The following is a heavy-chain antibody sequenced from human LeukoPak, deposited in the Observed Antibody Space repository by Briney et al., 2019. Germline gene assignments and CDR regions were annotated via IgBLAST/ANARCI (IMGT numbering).Heavy chain of an antibody. D-gene: IGHD2-21*02. V-gene: IGHV4-39*07. Sequence: PGGSLRLSCAASGFTFSSYWMSWVRQAPGKGLEWIGSIYYSGSTYYNPSLKSRVTISVGTSKNQFSLKLSSVTAADTAVYYCARLAYCGGDCYSEFRGRTTFDYWGQGTLVTVSS. J-gene: IGHJ4*02. CDR3: ARLAYCGGDCYSEFRGRTTFDY. CDR2: IYYSGST. CDR1: GFTFSSYW.